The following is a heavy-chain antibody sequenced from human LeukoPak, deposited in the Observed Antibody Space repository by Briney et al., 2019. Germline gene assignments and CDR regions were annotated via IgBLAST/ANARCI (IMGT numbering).Heavy chain of an antibody. V-gene: IGHV3-11*06. CDR2: ISSSSSYI. CDR1: GFTFSDYY. D-gene: IGHD3-22*01. J-gene: IGHJ4*02. Sequence: GGSLRLSCAASGFTFSDYYMSWIRQAPGKGLEWVSSISSSSSYIYYADSVKGRFTISRDNAKNSLYLQMNSLRAEDTAVYYCARDPNYDSSGSGYWGQGTLVTVSS. CDR3: ARDPNYDSSGSGY.